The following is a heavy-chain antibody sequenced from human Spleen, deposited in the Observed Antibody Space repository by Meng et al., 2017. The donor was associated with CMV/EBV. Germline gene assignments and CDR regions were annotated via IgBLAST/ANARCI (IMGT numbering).Heavy chain of an antibody. CDR2: ISDSGDSP. CDR3: AKTLNGYGGEDS. V-gene: IGHV3-23*01. CDR1: GFTFNSYA. D-gene: IGHD5-18*01. Sequence: TASGFTFNSYAMTWVRQAPGKGLEWVSLISDSGDSPYYADSVKGRFIISRDNSKNMVYLQMKSLRADDTAIYYCAKTLNGYGGEDSWGQGTLVTVSS. J-gene: IGHJ4*02.